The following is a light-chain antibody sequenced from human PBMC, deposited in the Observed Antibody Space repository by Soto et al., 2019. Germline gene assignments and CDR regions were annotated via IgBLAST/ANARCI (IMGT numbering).Light chain of an antibody. J-gene: IGKJ5*01. V-gene: IGKV1-33*01. CDR1: QNINNY. CDR2: DAS. Sequence: DVQMTQSPSSLSASVGDRVTITCQASQNINNYLNWYQQKPGRAPKLLIYDASNLEAGVPSRFRGSGSGTDFTFTISRLQPEDIATYYCQQYENLPTFGQGTRLEIK. CDR3: QQYENLPT.